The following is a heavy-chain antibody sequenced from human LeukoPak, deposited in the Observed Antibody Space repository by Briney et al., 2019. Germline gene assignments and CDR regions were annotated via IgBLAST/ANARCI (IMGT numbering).Heavy chain of an antibody. CDR2: XYXGXSXX. CDR3: ATGYGSGRGAFDI. J-gene: IGHJ3*02. CDR1: XYXXXXXX. D-gene: IGHD6-19*01. Sequence: GESLKISCVGSXYXXXXXXXXXXXXXPXXXXEXXGXXYXGXSXXXYSPSFQXQXTISADKSISTAYLQWSSLQASDTAMYYCATGYGSGRGAFDIWGQGTMVTVSS. V-gene: IGHV5-51*01.